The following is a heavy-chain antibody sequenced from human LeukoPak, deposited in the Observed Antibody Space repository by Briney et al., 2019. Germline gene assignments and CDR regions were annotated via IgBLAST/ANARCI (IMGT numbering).Heavy chain of an antibody. D-gene: IGHD3-10*01. V-gene: IGHV3-48*03. Sequence: TGGSLRLSCAASGFTFSSYEMNWVRQAPGKGLEWVSYISSSGSTIYYADSVKGRFAISRDTSKNTLFLQMNSLRAEDTAVYYCAPPPYGSAPKDWGQGTLVTVSS. CDR2: ISSSGSTI. CDR1: GFTFSSYE. CDR3: APPPYGSAPKD. J-gene: IGHJ4*02.